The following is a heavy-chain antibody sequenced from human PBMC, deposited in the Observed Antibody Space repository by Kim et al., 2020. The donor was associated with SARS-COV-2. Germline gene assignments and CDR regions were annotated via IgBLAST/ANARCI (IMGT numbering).Heavy chain of an antibody. CDR2: GCT. CDR3: AKDSGGYMDV. V-gene: IGHV3-23*01. J-gene: IGHJ6*03. D-gene: IGHD3-10*01. Sequence: GCTYYADPVKGRFTISRGNSKNKLYLQMNSLRAEDTAVYYCAKDSGGYMDVWGTGTTVTVSS.